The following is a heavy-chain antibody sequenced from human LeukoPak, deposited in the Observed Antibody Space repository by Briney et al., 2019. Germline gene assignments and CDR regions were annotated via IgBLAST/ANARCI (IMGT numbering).Heavy chain of an antibody. D-gene: IGHD6-6*01. CDR1: GGSFSGYY. CDR2: INHSGST. J-gene: IGHJ4*02. CDR3: ARDRWADSSSSFDY. Sequence: SETLSLTCAVYGGSFSGYYWSWIRQPPGKGLEWIGEINHSGSTNYNPSLKSQVTISVDTSKNQFSLKLSSVTAADTAVYYCARDRWADSSSSFDYWGQGTLVTVSS. V-gene: IGHV4-34*01.